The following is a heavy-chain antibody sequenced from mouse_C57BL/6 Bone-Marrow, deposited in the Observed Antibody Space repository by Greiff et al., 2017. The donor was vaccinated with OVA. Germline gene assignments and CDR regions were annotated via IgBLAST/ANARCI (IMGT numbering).Heavy chain of an antibody. J-gene: IGHJ3*01. CDR1: GYTFTSYW. Sequence: QVQLQQPGAELVRPGSSVKLSCKASGYTFTSYWMHWVKQRPIQGLEWIGNIDPSDSETNYNQKFKDKATLTVDKSSSTAYMQLSSLTSEDSAVYYCAREIYDGYAWFAYWGQGTLVTVSA. V-gene: IGHV1-52*01. CDR2: IDPSDSET. CDR3: AREIYDGYAWFAY. D-gene: IGHD2-3*01.